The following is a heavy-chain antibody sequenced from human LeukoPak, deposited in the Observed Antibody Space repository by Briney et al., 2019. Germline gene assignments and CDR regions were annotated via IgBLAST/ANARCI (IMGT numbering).Heavy chain of an antibody. CDR2: IYTSGST. J-gene: IGHJ6*03. CDR1: GGSISSYY. CDR3: ARYGRTVTPDYYYYYYMDV. V-gene: IGHV4-4*07. D-gene: IGHD2-21*02. Sequence: SESLSLTCTVSGGSISSYYWSWIRQPAGKGLEWIGRIYTSGSTNYNPSLKSRVTMSVDTSKNQFSLKLSSVTAADTAVYYCARYGRTVTPDYYYYYYMDVWGKGTTVTISS.